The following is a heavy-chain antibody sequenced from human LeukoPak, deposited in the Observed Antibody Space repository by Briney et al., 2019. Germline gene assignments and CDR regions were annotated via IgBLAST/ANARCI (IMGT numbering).Heavy chain of an antibody. CDR2: ITGSSSYI. D-gene: IGHD6-6*01. CDR3: ASGFSSSPYFDY. V-gene: IGHV3-21*01. Sequence: KPGGSLRLSCAASGFTFSSYAMHWVRQAPGKGLEWVSFITGSSSYIYYTDSVKGRFTISRDNAKNSLFMQMNSPRDEDTAVYYCASGFSSSPYFDYWGQGTLVTVSS. J-gene: IGHJ4*02. CDR1: GFTFSSYA.